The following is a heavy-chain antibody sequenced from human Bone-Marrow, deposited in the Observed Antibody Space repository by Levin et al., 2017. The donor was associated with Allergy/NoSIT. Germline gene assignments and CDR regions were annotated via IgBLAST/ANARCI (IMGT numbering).Heavy chain of an antibody. J-gene: IGHJ6*02. CDR2: LGSAGDT. CDR1: GFTFSSYD. V-gene: IGHV3-13*01. CDR3: ARGDIEGYYLYGMDV. D-gene: IGHD1-26*01. Sequence: PGGSLRLSCAASGFTFSSYDMHWVRQVTGKGLEWVAALGSAGDTYYLDSVKGRFTISRDNANNSLFLQMNSLRAGDTALYFCARGDIEGYYLYGMDVWGQGTTVTVSS.